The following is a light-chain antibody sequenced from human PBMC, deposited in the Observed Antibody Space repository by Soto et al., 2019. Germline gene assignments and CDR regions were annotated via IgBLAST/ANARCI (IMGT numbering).Light chain of an antibody. Sequence: DIQMTQSPSSVSASVGDRVTITCRASQEVGSWVAWYQQKPGAAPRLLIYGASTLESGVPSRFGGSGYGPDFTLSISSLEPEDFATYYCQQAGAFPTFGQGTRL. J-gene: IGKJ5*01. CDR1: QEVGSW. V-gene: IGKV1-12*01. CDR2: GAS. CDR3: QQAGAFPT.